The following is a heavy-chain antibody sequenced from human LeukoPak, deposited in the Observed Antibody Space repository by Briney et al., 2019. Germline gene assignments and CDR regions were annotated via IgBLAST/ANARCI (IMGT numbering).Heavy chain of an antibody. CDR2: IYYTGST. Sequence: SETLSLTCTVSGGSISPDYWSWIRQPPRKGLEWIGYIYYTGSTNYNPSLKSRVTISVDTSKNQFSLKLSSVTAADTAVYYCARDRPGGSSLDYWGQGTLVTVSS. J-gene: IGHJ4*02. CDR3: ARDRPGGSSLDY. D-gene: IGHD6-13*01. CDR1: GGSISPDY. V-gene: IGHV4-59*01.